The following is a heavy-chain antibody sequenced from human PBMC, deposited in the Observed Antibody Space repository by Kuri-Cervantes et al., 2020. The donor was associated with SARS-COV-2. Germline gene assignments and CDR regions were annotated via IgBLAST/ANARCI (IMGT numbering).Heavy chain of an antibody. V-gene: IGHV3-49*04. CDR2: IRSKAYGGTT. D-gene: IGHD5-18*01. CDR1: GFTFGDYA. CDR3: TRALLSGYSYGYLVDAFDI. Sequence: GESLKISCTASGFTFGDYAMSWVRQAPGKGLEWVGFIRSKAYGGTTEYAASVKGSFTISRDDSKSIAYLQMNSLKTKDTAVYYCTRALLSGYSYGYLVDAFDIWGQGTMVTVSS. J-gene: IGHJ3*02.